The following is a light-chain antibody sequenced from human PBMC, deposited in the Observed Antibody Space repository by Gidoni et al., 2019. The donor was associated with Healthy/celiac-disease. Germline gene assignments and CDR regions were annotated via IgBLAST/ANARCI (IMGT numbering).Light chain of an antibody. Sequence: DIVMTQSPDSLAVSRGEKATINGKSRQSFLYSSNNKNYLAWYHQKPGHPPKLLIYWASTRESGVPDRFSGSGSGTDFTLTISSLQAEDVAVYYCQQYYSTPPWTFGQGTKVEIK. CDR2: WAS. CDR1: QSFLYSSNNKNY. J-gene: IGKJ1*01. CDR3: QQYYSTPPWT. V-gene: IGKV4-1*01.